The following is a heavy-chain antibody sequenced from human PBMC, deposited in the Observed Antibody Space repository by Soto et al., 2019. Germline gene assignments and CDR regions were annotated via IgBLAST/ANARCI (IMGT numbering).Heavy chain of an antibody. CDR2: ISYDGSNK. Sequence: QVQLVESGGGVVQPGRSLRLSCAASGFTFSSYGMHWVRQAPGKGLEWVAVISYDGSNKYYADSVKGRFTISRDNSKNTLYLQMNSLRAEDTAVYYCAKESVRYYYGSGSYYGMDVWGQGTTVTVSS. D-gene: IGHD3-10*01. CDR1: GFTFSSYG. V-gene: IGHV3-30*18. J-gene: IGHJ6*02. CDR3: AKESVRYYYGSGSYYGMDV.